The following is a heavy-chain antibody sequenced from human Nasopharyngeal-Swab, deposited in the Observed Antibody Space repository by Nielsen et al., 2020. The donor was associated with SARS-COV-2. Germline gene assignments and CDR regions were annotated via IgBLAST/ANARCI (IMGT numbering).Heavy chain of an antibody. D-gene: IGHD2-15*01. CDR1: GGSISSFY. V-gene: IGHV4-59*01. CDR3: TRGRQVAL. J-gene: IGHJ4*02. Sequence: SETLSLTCTVPGGSISSFYWGWVRQPPGKGLEWIGFIYSSGNTNYNPSLKSRVTISVDTSKNQFSLKLSSVTTADTAVYYCTRGRQVALWGQGTLVTVSS. CDR2: IYSSGNT.